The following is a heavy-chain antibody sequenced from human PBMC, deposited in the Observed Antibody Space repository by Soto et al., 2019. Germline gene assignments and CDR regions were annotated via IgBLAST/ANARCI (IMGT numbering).Heavy chain of an antibody. J-gene: IGHJ4*02. D-gene: IGHD4-17*01. CDR2: ISDDGSSK. Sequence: QVLLVESGGGVVQPGRSLRISCAVSGFTFSSFGMHWVRQAPGKGLEWVAVISDDGSSKHYADSLKGRFTISRDNSNNTVYLQMDSLGPADTAVYYCAKDRWGDFGDLNLPGYWGQGTLVTVSS. CDR1: GFTFSSFG. CDR3: AKDRWGDFGDLNLPGY. V-gene: IGHV3-30*18.